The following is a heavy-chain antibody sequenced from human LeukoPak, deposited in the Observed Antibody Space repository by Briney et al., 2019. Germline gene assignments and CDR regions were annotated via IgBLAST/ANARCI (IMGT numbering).Heavy chain of an antibody. CDR2: IYYSGST. CDR1: GGSISSSSYY. J-gene: IGHJ4*02. Sequence: SETLSLTCTVSGGSISSSSYYWGWIRQPPGKGLEWIGSIYYSGSTYYNPSLKSRVTISVDTSKNQFSLKLSSVTAADTAVYYCARDLNKGFDYWGQGTLVTVSS. CDR3: ARDLNKGFDY. D-gene: IGHD1/OR15-1a*01. V-gene: IGHV4-39*07.